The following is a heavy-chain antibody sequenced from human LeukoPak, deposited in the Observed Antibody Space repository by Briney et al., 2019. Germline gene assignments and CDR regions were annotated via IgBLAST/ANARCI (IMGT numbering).Heavy chain of an antibody. J-gene: IGHJ4*02. CDR1: GFPYSSYA. D-gene: IGHD3-10*01. V-gene: IGHV3-23*01. CDR3: AKGGRGSGSYNYFDK. Sequence: GGSLRLSCAATGFPYSSYAMNWVRQAPGKRLEWVSGISGSGGNTYYADSVKGRFTISRDNSKNMLYLEMNSLRTEDTAVYYCAKGGRGSGSYNYFDKWGQGTLVTVSS. CDR2: ISGSGGNT.